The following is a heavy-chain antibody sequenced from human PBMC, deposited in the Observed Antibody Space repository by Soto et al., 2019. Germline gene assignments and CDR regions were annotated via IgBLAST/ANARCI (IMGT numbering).Heavy chain of an antibody. CDR3: ARSYYYDSSGYYLGYGY. V-gene: IGHV1-46*01. CDR1: GYTFTSYY. CDR2: INPSGGST. J-gene: IGHJ4*02. Sequence: ASVKVSCKASGYTFTSYYMHWVRQAPGQGLEWMGIINPSGGSTSYAQKFQGRVTMTRDTSTSTVYMELSSLRSEDTAVYYCARSYYYDSSGYYLGYGYWGQGTLVTVSS. D-gene: IGHD3-22*01.